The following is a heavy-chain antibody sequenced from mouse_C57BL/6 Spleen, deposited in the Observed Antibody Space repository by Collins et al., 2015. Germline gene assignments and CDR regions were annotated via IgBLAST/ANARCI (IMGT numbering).Heavy chain of an antibody. Sequence: QVQLQQPGAELVKPGASVKMSCKASGYTFTSYWITWVKQRPGQGLEWIGDIYPGSGSTNYNEKFKSKATLTVDTSSSTAYMQLSSLTSEGSAVYYCARNYYGSSGYFDVWGTGTTVTVSS. CDR1: GYTFTSYW. CDR3: ARNYYGSSGYFDV. CDR2: IYPGSGST. J-gene: IGHJ1*03. D-gene: IGHD1-1*01. V-gene: IGHV1-55*01.